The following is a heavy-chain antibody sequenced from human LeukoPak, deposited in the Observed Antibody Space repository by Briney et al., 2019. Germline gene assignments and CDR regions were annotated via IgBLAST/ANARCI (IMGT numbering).Heavy chain of an antibody. CDR2: IIPIFGTA. CDR1: GGTFSSYA. V-gene: IGHV1-69*05. J-gene: IGHJ3*02. CDR3: ARESYGLNSRVAAFDI. Sequence: SVKVSCKASGGTFSSYAISWVRQAPGQGLEWMGGIIPIFGTANYAQKFQGRVTMTTDTSTSTAYMELRSLRSDDTAVYYCARESYGLNSRVAAFDIWGQGTMVTVSS. D-gene: IGHD4-23*01.